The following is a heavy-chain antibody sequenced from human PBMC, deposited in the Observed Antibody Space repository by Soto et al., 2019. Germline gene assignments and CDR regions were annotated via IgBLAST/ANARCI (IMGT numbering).Heavy chain of an antibody. Sequence: QVQLQQWGTGLLKPSETLSVTCALYGGSFIEYYWNWVRQTPGKGLEWIGEVNQSGTSNSKPSLRARVIMSVDASRKQFSLRLTSVTAADPGIYYCARSRGRAQSAPSGLDLWGQGTTVIVPS. CDR2: VNQSGTS. CDR1: GGSFIEYY. D-gene: IGHD6-25*01. CDR3: ARSRGRAQSAPSGLDL. V-gene: IGHV4-34*02. J-gene: IGHJ6*02.